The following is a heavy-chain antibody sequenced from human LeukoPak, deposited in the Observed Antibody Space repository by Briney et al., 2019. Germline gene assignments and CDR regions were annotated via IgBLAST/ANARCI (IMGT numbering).Heavy chain of an antibody. Sequence: GGSLRLSCAASGFTFSSYEMNWVRQAPGKGLEWVSYISSSGSTIYYADSVKGRFTISRDNAKNSLYLQMSSLRAEDTAVYYCARGELTGYFDYWAQGTLVTVSS. CDR1: GFTFSSYE. D-gene: IGHD7-27*01. CDR2: ISSSGSTI. CDR3: ARGELTGYFDY. J-gene: IGHJ4*02. V-gene: IGHV3-48*03.